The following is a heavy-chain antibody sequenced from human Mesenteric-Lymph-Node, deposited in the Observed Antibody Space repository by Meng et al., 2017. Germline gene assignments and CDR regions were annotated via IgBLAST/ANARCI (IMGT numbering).Heavy chain of an antibody. Sequence: GESLKISCAASGFTFSDYYMSWIRQAPGKGLEWVAVISYSGSTKYYADSVKGRFTISRDDSKRMLFLQMNSLRTEDTAVYYCVREFDTSNWYSTYFEHWGQGTLVTVSS. J-gene: IGHJ4*02. D-gene: IGHD6-13*01. V-gene: IGHV3-30*03. CDR1: GFTFSDYY. CDR2: ISYSGSTK. CDR3: VREFDTSNWYSTYFEH.